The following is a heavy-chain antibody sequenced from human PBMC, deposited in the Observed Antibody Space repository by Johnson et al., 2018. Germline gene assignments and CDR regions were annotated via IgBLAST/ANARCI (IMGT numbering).Heavy chain of an antibody. CDR3: AKIRGEGYYYYMDV. Sequence: VQLVQAGGGLVQPGGSLRLSCAASGFTFSSYSMNWVRQAPGKGLEWVSYISSSSSTIYYADSVKGRFTISRDNSKNTLYLHMNSLRAEDTAVYYCAKIRGEGYYYYMDVWGKWTTVTVSS. CDR2: ISSSSSTI. J-gene: IGHJ6*03. CDR1: GFTFSSYS. V-gene: IGHV3-48*01. D-gene: IGHD3-3*01.